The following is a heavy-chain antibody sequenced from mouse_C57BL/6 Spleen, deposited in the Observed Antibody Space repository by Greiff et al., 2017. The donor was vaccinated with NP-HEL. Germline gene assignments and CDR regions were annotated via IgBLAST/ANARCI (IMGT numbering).Heavy chain of an antibody. CDR1: GFNITNTY. V-gene: IGHV14-3*01. CDR2: IDPENGNT. J-gene: IGHJ1*03. Sequence: EVLLVESVAELVRPGASVKLSCTASGFNITNTYMHWVKQRPEQGLEWIGRIDPENGNTKYDPKFQGKATITADTSSNTAYLQLSSLTSEDTAIYYCARGPRSVRYFDVWGTGTTVTVSS. CDR3: ARGPRSVRYFDV. D-gene: IGHD1-1*01.